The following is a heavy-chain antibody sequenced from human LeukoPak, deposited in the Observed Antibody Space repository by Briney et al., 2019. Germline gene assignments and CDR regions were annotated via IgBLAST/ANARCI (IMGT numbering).Heavy chain of an antibody. Sequence: SETLSLTCAVYGGSFSGYYWSWIRQPPGKGLEWIGEINHSGSTNYNPSLKSRVTISVGTSKNQFSLELSSVTAADTAVYYCARVQNYDYVWGSYRPNWFDPWGQGTLVTVSS. CDR1: GGSFSGYY. D-gene: IGHD3-16*02. V-gene: IGHV4-34*01. CDR2: INHSGST. J-gene: IGHJ5*02. CDR3: ARVQNYDYVWGSYRPNWFDP.